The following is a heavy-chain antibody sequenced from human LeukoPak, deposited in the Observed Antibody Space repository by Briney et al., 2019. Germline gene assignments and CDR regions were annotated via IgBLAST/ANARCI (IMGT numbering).Heavy chain of an antibody. D-gene: IGHD2-21*02. CDR1: GFTVSSNY. J-gene: IGHJ4*02. Sequence: GGSLRLSCAASGFTVSSNYMSWVRQAPGKGLEWVPVIYSGGSTYYADSVKGRFTISRDNSKNTLYLQMNSLRAEDTAVYYCARGVLVTAINYWGQGTLVTVSS. CDR2: IYSGGST. CDR3: ARGVLVTAINY. V-gene: IGHV3-53*01.